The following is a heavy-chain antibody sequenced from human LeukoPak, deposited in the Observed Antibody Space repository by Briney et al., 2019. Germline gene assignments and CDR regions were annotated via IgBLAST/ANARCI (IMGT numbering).Heavy chain of an antibody. CDR3: ARARNCSSGTCYKDY. D-gene: IGHD2-15*01. J-gene: IGHJ4*02. CDR1: GLTFSGYW. Sequence: PGGSLRLSCAASGLTFSGYWMHWVRQAPGKGLVWVSRINGDGSSTSYADSVKGRFTISRDNAKNTLYLQMNSLGAEDPAVYYCARARNCSSGTCYKDYWGQGTLVTVSS. V-gene: IGHV3-74*01. CDR2: INGDGSST.